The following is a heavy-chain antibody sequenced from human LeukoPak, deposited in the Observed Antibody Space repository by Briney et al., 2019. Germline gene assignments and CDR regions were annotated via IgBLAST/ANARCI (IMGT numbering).Heavy chain of an antibody. V-gene: IGHV5-10-1*01. D-gene: IGHD5-12*01. CDR1: GYTFTNHW. CDR3: ARAPDSDSGYDYFDY. Sequence: GASVKVSCKAFGYTFTNHWISWVRQMPGKGLEWMGKIDPSDSYTNYSPSFQGHVTISADKSISTAYLQWSSLKASDTAMYYCARAPDSDSGYDYFDYWGQGTLVTVSS. CDR2: IDPSDSYT. J-gene: IGHJ4*02.